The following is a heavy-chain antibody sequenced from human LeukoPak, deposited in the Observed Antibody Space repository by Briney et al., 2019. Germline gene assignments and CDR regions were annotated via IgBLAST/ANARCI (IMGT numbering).Heavy chain of an antibody. CDR2: IRYDGSNK. J-gene: IGHJ4*02. CDR1: GFTFSSYG. V-gene: IGHV3-30*02. D-gene: IGHD1-26*01. Sequence: GGSLRLSGAASGFTFSSYGMHWVRQAPGKGLEGGAFIRYDGSNKYYADSVKGRFTIARDNSKNTMYLQMNSLRAEDTAVYYCAKAGVGATLGGYWGQGTLVTVSS. CDR3: AKAGVGATLGGY.